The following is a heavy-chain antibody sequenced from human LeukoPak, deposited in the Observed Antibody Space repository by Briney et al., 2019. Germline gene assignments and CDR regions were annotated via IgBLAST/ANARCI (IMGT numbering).Heavy chain of an antibody. CDR2: IKSKSGGETK. CDR3: STCGANALGF. Sequence: GGSLRLSCAASGSTFSGTWMSRVRQAPGKGLEWVGRIKSKSGGETKDYAAPVKGRFTISRDDSSNTVYLQMNSLKAEDTAVYYCSTCGANALGFWGQGSLVTVPS. J-gene: IGHJ4*02. CDR1: GSTFSGTW. D-gene: IGHD4/OR15-4a*01. V-gene: IGHV3-15*01.